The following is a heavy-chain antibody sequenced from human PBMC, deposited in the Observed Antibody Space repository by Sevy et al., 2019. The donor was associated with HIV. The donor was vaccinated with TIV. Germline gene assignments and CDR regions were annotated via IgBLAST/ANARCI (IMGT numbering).Heavy chain of an antibody. CDR3: ARLAVAGTPYPNYFDY. D-gene: IGHD6-19*01. J-gene: IGHJ4*02. CDR2: IYYSGST. CDR1: GGSISSSSYY. V-gene: IGHV4-39*01. Sequence: SETLSLTCTVSGGSISSSSYYWGWIRQPPGKGLEWIGCIYYSGSTYYNPSLKSRVTISVDTSKNQFSLKLSSVTAADTAVYYCARLAVAGTPYPNYFDYWGQGTLVTVSS.